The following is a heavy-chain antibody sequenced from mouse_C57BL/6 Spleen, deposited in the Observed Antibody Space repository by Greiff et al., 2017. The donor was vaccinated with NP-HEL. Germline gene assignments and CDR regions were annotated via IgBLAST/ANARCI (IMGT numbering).Heavy chain of an antibody. CDR1: GYAFSSSW. V-gene: IGHV1-82*01. D-gene: IGHD4-1*01. CDR3: ASGPLLGY. J-gene: IGHJ2*01. Sequence: QVQLQQSGPELVKPGASVKISCKASGYAFSSSWMNWVKQRPGKGLEWIGRIYPGDGDTNYNGKFKGKATLTADKSSSTAYMQLSSLTSEDSAVYFCASGPLLGYWGQGTTLTVSS. CDR2: IYPGDGDT.